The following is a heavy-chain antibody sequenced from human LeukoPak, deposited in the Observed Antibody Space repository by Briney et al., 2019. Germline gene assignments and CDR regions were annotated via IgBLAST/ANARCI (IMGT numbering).Heavy chain of an antibody. Sequence: ASVKVSCKASGYIFTDYYIHWVRQDRGQGLEWMGWINPSSGGTYFAQRFEARVTLTRDTSINNAYMEMRGLTSDDTAIYYCAKSQYSFGSGSTRPLFDHWGQGTLVTVSS. CDR1: GYIFTDYY. J-gene: IGHJ4*02. CDR3: AKSQYSFGSGSTRPLFDH. D-gene: IGHD3-10*01. V-gene: IGHV1-2*02. CDR2: INPSSGGT.